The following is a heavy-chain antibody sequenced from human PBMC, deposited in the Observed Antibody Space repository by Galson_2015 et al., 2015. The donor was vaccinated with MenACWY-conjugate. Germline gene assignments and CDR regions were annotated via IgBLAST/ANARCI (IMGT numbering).Heavy chain of an antibody. Sequence: SLRLSCAASGFTFSSYGMHWVRQAPGKGLEWVAVTSYDGSNKYYADSVKGRFTISRDNSKNTLYLQMNSLRAEDTAVYYCAKGGLWYSSGWYSNYYYYG. D-gene: IGHD6-19*01. CDR2: TSYDGSNK. J-gene: IGHJ6*01. CDR3: AKGGLWYSSGWYSNYYYYG. CDR1: GFTFSSYG. V-gene: IGHV3-30*18.